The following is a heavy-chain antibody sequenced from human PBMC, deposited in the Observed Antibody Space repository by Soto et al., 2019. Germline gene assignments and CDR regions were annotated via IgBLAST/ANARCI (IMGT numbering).Heavy chain of an antibody. CDR3: AKDSVYSSSWHYFQH. D-gene: IGHD6-13*01. CDR2: ISYDGSNK. V-gene: IGHV3-30*18. Sequence: GGSLRLSCAASGFTFSSYGMHWVRQAPGKGLEWVAVISYDGSNKYYADSVKGRFTISRDNSKNTLYLQMNSLRAEDTAVYYCAKDSVYSSSWHYFQHWGQGTLVTVSS. J-gene: IGHJ1*01. CDR1: GFTFSSYG.